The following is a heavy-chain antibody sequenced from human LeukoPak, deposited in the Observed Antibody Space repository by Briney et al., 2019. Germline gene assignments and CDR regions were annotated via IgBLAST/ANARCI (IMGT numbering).Heavy chain of an antibody. D-gene: IGHD2-2*01. V-gene: IGHV3-21*01. CDR1: GFTFSSYS. J-gene: IGHJ4*02. CDR3: AKDMGSTSIYYFDY. Sequence: GGSLRLSCAASGFTFSSYSMNWVRQAPGKGLQWVSSITSSSSYIYYADSVKGRFTISRDNAKSSMWLQMNSLRDEDTAVYYCAKDMGSTSIYYFDYWGQGTLVTVSS. CDR2: ITSSSSYI.